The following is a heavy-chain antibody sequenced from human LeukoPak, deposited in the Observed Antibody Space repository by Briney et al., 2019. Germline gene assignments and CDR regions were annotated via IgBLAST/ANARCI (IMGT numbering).Heavy chain of an antibody. Sequence: SQTLSLTCTVSGGSISSGDYYWSWIRQSPGKGLEWIGYIYYSGSTYYNPSLKSRVTISVDTSKNQFSLKLSSVTAADTAVYYCARDVKSDSSGYSDYWGQGTLVTVSS. D-gene: IGHD3-22*01. CDR3: ARDVKSDSSGYSDY. CDR1: GGSISSGDYY. J-gene: IGHJ4*02. CDR2: IYYSGST. V-gene: IGHV4-30-4*08.